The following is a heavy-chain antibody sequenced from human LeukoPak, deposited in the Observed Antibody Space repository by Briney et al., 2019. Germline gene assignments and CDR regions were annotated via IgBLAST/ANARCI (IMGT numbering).Heavy chain of an antibody. Sequence: PSETLSLTCAVYGGSFSGYYWSWIRQPPGKGLEWIGEINHSGSTNYNPSLKSRVTISVDTSKNQFSLKLSSVTAADTTVYYCARGRYSYGPVHYMDVWGKGTTVTVSS. D-gene: IGHD5-18*01. J-gene: IGHJ6*03. V-gene: IGHV4-34*01. CDR1: GGSFSGYY. CDR3: ARGRYSYGPVHYMDV. CDR2: INHSGST.